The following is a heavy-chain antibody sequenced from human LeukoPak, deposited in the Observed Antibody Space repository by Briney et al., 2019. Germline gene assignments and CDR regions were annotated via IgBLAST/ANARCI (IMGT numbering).Heavy chain of an antibody. V-gene: IGHV3-21*01. CDR3: ASRVWVGATFHYYYYMDV. CDR2: IGISSNKI. J-gene: IGHJ6*03. CDR1: GFTFSSYS. Sequence: SGGSLRLSCAASGFTFSSYSMNWVRQAPGKGLEWVSSIGISSNKIYYADSVKGRFTISRDNAKNSLYLQMNSLRAEDTAVYYCASRVWVGATFHYYYYMDVWGKGTTVTVSS. D-gene: IGHD1-26*01.